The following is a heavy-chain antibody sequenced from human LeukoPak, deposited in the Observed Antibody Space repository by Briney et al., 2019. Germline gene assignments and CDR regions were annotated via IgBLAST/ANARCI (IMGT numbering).Heavy chain of an antibody. CDR3: ARQLTLVVPAAHDY. Sequence: GGSLRLSCAASGFIFNNYGLVWVRQAPGKGLEWVANIQQDGSEKYYVESVKGRFTISRDNAKNSLYLQMNSLRAEDTAVYYCARQLTLVVPAAHDYWGQGTLLSVSS. D-gene: IGHD2-2*01. J-gene: IGHJ4*02. CDR1: GFIFNNYG. CDR2: IQQDGSEK. V-gene: IGHV3-7*01.